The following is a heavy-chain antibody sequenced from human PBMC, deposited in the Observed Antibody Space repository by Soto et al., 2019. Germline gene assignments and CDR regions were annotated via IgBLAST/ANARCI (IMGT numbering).Heavy chain of an antibody. D-gene: IGHD3-10*01. V-gene: IGHV3-30*04. CDR1: GFTFSRYA. J-gene: IGHJ4*02. CDR2: ISRDGTNK. CDR3: ARSRSGAVADSFDF. Sequence: SLGLSCAASGFTFSRYAIHWVRQAPGKGLEWVAVISRDGTNKYYVDSVKGRFTISRDNSRNTLYLQMNSLRHEDAAVYYCARSRSGAVADSFDFWGQGTLVTVSS.